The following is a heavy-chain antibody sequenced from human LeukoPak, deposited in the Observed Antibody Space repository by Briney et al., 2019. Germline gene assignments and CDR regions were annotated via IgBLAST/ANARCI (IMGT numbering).Heavy chain of an antibody. CDR1: GFTFSSYA. Sequence: GGSLTLSCARSGFTFSSYAMSWVRQAPGQGLEWVSVISDSGDYTSYADSVRGRFTISRDNSTNTLYLQMISLRPEDTAVYYSAKDTSIGKYCTNGVCSPFDYWGQGTLVTVSS. J-gene: IGHJ4*02. D-gene: IGHD2-8*01. CDR3: AKDTSIGKYCTNGVCSPFDY. CDR2: ISDSGDYT. V-gene: IGHV3-23*01.